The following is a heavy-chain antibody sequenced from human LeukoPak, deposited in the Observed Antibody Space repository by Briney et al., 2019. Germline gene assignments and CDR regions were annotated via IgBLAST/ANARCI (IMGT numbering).Heavy chain of an antibody. CDR2: INPNSGGT. CDR3: ARGPGGDIVLDWYFDL. V-gene: IGHV1-2*02. Sequence: ASVKVSRKASGYTFTGYYMHWVRQAPGQGLEWMGWINPNSGGTNYAQKFQGRVTMTRDTSISTAYMELSRLRSDDTAVYYCARGPGGDIVLDWYFDLWGRGTLVTVSS. D-gene: IGHD2-15*01. J-gene: IGHJ2*01. CDR1: GYTFTGYY.